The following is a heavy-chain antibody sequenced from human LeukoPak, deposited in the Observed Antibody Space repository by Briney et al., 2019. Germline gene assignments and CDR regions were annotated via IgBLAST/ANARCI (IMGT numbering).Heavy chain of an antibody. V-gene: IGHV3-74*01. CDR1: GFTFSKYW. J-gene: IGHJ4*02. CDR3: ATKQWLAPPPDS. D-gene: IGHD6-19*01. Sequence: PGGSLRLSCAASGFTFSKYWMFWVRHAPGKGLESVSRINTDGTVTTYADSVKGRFTISRDNADNTMFLQTNSVRDEDTAVYYCATKQWLAPPPDSWGQGTPVTVSS. CDR2: INTDGTVT.